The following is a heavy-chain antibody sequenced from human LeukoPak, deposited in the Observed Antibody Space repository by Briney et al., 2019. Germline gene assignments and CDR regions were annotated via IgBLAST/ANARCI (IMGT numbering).Heavy chain of an antibody. J-gene: IGHJ5*02. D-gene: IGHD2-15*01. V-gene: IGHV3-23*01. CDR1: GFTFRRYA. Sequence: PGGSLRLSCAASGFTFRRYAMSWVRQAPGKGLEWVSAISGSGGSTYYADSVKGRFTISRDNSKNTLYLQMNSLRAEDTAVYYCANAGAANLFSENWFDPWGQGTLVTVSS. CDR3: ANAGAANLFSENWFDP. CDR2: ISGSGGST.